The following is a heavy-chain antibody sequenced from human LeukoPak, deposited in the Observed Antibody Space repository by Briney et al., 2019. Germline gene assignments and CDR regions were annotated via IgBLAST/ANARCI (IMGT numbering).Heavy chain of an antibody. D-gene: IGHD4/OR15-4a*01. J-gene: IGHJ4*02. CDR1: GFSFSDSY. CDR2: INGSGSDI. V-gene: IGHV3-11*01. CDR3: ARRAGAYSHPYDY. Sequence: PGGSLRLSCVVSGFSFSDSYMTWIRQTPGKGLEWLAYINGSGSDIYYADSVKGRFTISRDNSKNALYLQMNSLRAEDTAVYYCARRAGAYSHPYDYWGQGTLVTVSS.